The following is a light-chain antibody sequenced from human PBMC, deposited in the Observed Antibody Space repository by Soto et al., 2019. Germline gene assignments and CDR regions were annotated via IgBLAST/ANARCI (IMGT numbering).Light chain of an antibody. CDR2: GAS. V-gene: IGKV3-20*01. Sequence: EIVLTQSPGTLSLSPGERATLSCRASQSVSSSYLAWYQQKPGQAPRLLIYGASSRATGIPDRLSGSGSGTDFTLSISRPVPEDFAVYYCQQYGSSPYTFGQGTKLEIK. J-gene: IGKJ2*01. CDR3: QQYGSSPYT. CDR1: QSVSSSY.